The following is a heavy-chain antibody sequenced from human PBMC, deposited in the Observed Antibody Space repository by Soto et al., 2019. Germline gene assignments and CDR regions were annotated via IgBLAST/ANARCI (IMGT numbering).Heavy chain of an antibody. J-gene: IGHJ4*02. CDR1: GGSISSYY. D-gene: IGHD6-13*01. Sequence: SETLSLTCTVSGGSISSYYWSWIRQPPGKGLEWIGYIYYSGSTNYNPSLKSRVTISVDTSKNQFSLKLSSVTAADTAVYYCARNLAAAGSLGVFDYWGQGTLVTVSS. CDR2: IYYSGST. CDR3: ARNLAAAGSLGVFDY. V-gene: IGHV4-59*01.